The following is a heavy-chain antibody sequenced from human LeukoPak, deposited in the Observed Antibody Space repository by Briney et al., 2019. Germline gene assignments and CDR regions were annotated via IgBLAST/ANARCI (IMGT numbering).Heavy chain of an antibody. CDR2: IYSGGST. CDR3: ARDGITMRILEY. J-gene: IGHJ4*02. V-gene: IGHV3-66*01. CDR1: EFSVGSNY. D-gene: IGHD3-10*01. Sequence: QPGGSLRLSCAASEFSVGSNYMTWVRQAPGKGLEWVSLIYSGGSTYYADSLKGRFTISRDNSKNTLYLQMNSLRDEDTAVYYCARDGITMRILEYWGQGTLVTVSS.